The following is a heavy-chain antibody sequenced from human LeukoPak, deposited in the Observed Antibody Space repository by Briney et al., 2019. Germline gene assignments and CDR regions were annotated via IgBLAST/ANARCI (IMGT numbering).Heavy chain of an antibody. CDR1: GFTFDDYG. J-gene: IGHJ6*03. CDR2: INWNGGST. Sequence: GGSLRLSSAASGFTFDDYGMSWVRQAPGKGLEWVSGINWNGGSTGYADSVKGRFTISRDNAKNSLYLKMNRLRAEDTALYYCARAVVGATGEHYYYYMDVWGKGTTVTVSS. V-gene: IGHV3-20*03. D-gene: IGHD1-26*01. CDR3: ARAVVGATGEHYYYYMDV.